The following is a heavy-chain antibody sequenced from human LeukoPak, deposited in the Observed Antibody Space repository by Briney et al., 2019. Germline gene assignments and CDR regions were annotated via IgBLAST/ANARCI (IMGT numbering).Heavy chain of an antibody. CDR1: GGSFSGYY. CDR2: INHSGST. Sequence: SETLSLTCAVYGGSFSGYYWSWIRQPPGKGLEWIGEINHSGSTNYNPSLKSRVTISVDTSKNQFSLKLSSVTAADTAVYYCARTRGVWYNAFEIWGQGTMVTVSS. V-gene: IGHV4-34*01. J-gene: IGHJ3*02. CDR3: ARTRGVWYNAFEI. D-gene: IGHD1-1*01.